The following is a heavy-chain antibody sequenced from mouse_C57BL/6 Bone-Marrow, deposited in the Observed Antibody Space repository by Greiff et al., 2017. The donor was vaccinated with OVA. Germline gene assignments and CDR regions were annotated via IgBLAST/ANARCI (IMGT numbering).Heavy chain of an antibody. J-gene: IGHJ1*03. CDR2: INPNNGGT. CDR1: GYTFTDYY. Sequence: VQLKQSGPELVKPGASVKISCKASGYTFTDYYMNWVKQSHGKSLEWIGDINPNNGGTSYNQKFKGKATLTVDKSSSTAYMELRSLTSEDSAVYYCARREYYGSSMSYWYFDVWGTGTTVTVSS. CDR3: ARREYYGSSMSYWYFDV. D-gene: IGHD1-1*01. V-gene: IGHV1-26*01.